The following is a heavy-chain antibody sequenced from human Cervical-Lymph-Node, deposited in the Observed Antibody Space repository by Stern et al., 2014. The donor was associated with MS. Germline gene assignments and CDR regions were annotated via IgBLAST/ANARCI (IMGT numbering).Heavy chain of an antibody. CDR2: INPGNGNT. V-gene: IGHV1-3*01. CDR1: GYTFTNYP. CDR3: AREYEKWLNNWLDP. D-gene: IGHD5-12*01. J-gene: IGHJ5*02. Sequence: QVQLVQSGSEVTKPGASMKVSCKASGYTFTNYPIHWVRQAPGQRPEWMGWINPGNGNTRYSQRFQGRVTFTRDTSATTVYIELSNLKSEDAAVYFCAREYEKWLNNWLDPWGQGTQVTVSS.